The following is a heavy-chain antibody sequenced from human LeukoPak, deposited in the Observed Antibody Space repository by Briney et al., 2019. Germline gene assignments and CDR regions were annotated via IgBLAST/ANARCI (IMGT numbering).Heavy chain of an antibody. CDR1: GFTFSSYS. CDR3: ARADIVATIDY. D-gene: IGHD5-12*01. J-gene: IGHJ4*02. CDR2: ISSSSSYI. Sequence: GGSLRLSCAASGFTFSSYSMNWVRQAPGKGLEWVSSISSSSSYISYADSVKGRFTISRDNAKNSLYQQMNSLRAEDTAVYYCARADIVATIDYWGQGALVTVSS. V-gene: IGHV3-21*01.